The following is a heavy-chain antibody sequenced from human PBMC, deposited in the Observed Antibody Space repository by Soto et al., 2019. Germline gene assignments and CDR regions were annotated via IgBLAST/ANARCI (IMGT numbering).Heavy chain of an antibody. CDR1: GGSISSGDYY. Sequence: QVQLQESGPGLVKPSQTLSLTCTVSGGSISSGDYYWSWISQPPGTGLEWIGYIYYSGSTYYNPSLNSRVTISVDTSKNQFSLKLSSVTAADTAVYYCARDLLRPRGHYFDYWGQGTLVTVSS. V-gene: IGHV4-30-4*01. D-gene: IGHD1-26*01. J-gene: IGHJ4*02. CDR3: ARDLLRPRGHYFDY. CDR2: IYYSGST.